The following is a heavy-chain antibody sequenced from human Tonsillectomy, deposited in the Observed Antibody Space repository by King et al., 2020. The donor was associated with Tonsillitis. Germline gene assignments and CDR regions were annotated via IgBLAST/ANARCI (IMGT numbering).Heavy chain of an antibody. CDR2: IYYSGST. J-gene: IGHJ3*02. D-gene: IGHD3-3*01. V-gene: IGHV4-31*03. CDR1: GGSISSGNHY. Sequence: VQLQELGPGLVKPSQTLSLTCTVSGGSISSGNHYWNWIRQHPGKGLEWIGYIYYSGSTYYNPSLKSRVTISVDPSKNQFSLKLSSVTAADTAVYYCARGTIFGVVYHAFDIWGQGTMVTVSS. CDR3: ARGTIFGVVYHAFDI.